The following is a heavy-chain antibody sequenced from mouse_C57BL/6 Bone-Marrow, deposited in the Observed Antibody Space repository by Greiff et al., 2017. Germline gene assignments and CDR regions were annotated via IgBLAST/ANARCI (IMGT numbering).Heavy chain of an antibody. D-gene: IGHD1-1*01. CDR3: ARDARYGDAMDY. V-gene: IGHV7-1*01. CDR1: GFTFSDFY. Sequence: EVKLVESGGGLVQSGRSLRLPCATSGFTFSDFYMEWVRQAPGKGLEWIAASRNKANDYTTEYSASVKGRFIVSRDTSQSILYLQMNALRAEDTAIYYCARDARYGDAMDYWGQGTSVTVSS. CDR2: SRNKANDYTT. J-gene: IGHJ4*01.